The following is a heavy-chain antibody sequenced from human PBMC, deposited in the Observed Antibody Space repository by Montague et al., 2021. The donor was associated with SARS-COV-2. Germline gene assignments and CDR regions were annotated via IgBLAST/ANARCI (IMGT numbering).Heavy chain of an antibody. Sequence: TLSLTCTVSGGSISSGSYYWSWIRQPAGKGLEWIGSIYNSGSTNYNPSLKSRVTISVDTSKNQFSLKLSSVTAADTAVYYCARDRPPVATTFYYYYYGIDVWGQGTTVTVSS. CDR1: GGSISSGSYY. CDR3: ARDRPPVATTFYYYYYGIDV. D-gene: IGHD5-12*01. J-gene: IGHJ6*02. CDR2: IYNSGST. V-gene: IGHV4-61*02.